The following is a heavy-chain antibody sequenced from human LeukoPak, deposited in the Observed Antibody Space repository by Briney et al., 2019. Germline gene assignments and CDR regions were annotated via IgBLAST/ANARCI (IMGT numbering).Heavy chain of an antibody. CDR1: GFTFSSYS. J-gene: IGHJ6*03. CDR2: ISSSSSTI. Sequence: GGSLRLSCAASGFTFSSYSMNWVRQAPGKGLEWVSYISSSSSTIYYADSVKGRFTISRDNAKNTLYLLMNSLRVEDTAVYYCARDRGSSWVYYYYMDVWGQGTLVTVSS. V-gene: IGHV3-48*01. D-gene: IGHD6-13*01. CDR3: ARDRGSSWVYYYYMDV.